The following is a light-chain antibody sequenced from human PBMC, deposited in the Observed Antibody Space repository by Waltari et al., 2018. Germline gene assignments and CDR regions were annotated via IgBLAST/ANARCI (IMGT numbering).Light chain of an antibody. CDR3: QQHYSSLWT. J-gene: IGKJ1*01. Sequence: DIQMTQSPSSLSASVGDRVTITCRASQDISNSLAWYQQKPGKAPKLLLYLTSRLESGVPSRFSGSGSGTDYTLTISSLQPEDFATYYCQQHYSSLWTFGQGTKVEIK. CDR1: QDISNS. V-gene: IGKV1-NL1*01. CDR2: LTS.